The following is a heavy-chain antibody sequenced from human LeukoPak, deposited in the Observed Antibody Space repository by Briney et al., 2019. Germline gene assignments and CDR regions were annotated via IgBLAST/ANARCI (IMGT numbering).Heavy chain of an antibody. D-gene: IGHD3-10*01. CDR3: ARGRGVPQGH. Sequence: GASVTVSCKASGYTFTGYYMHWVRQAPGQGLEWMGWINPSSGGTNYAQKFQGRVTMTRDTSISTAYMELSRLRSDDTAVYYCARGRGVPQGHWGQGTLVTVSS. J-gene: IGHJ4*02. CDR1: GYTFTGYY. CDR2: INPSSGGT. V-gene: IGHV1-2*02.